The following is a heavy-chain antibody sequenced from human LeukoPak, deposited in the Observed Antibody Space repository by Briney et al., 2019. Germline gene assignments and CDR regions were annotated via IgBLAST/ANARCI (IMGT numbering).Heavy chain of an antibody. CDR3: ARNIGFTYYDFWSGPPSGKRYYYYGMDV. J-gene: IGHJ6*02. CDR2: IYYSGST. Sequence: SETLSLTCTVSGGSISSYYWSWIRQPPGKGLEWIGYIYYSGSTNYNPSLKSRVTISVDTSKNQFSLKLSSVTAADTAVYYCARNIGFTYYDFWSGPPSGKRYYYYGMDVWGQGTTVTVSS. V-gene: IGHV4-59*01. CDR1: GGSISSYY. D-gene: IGHD3-3*01.